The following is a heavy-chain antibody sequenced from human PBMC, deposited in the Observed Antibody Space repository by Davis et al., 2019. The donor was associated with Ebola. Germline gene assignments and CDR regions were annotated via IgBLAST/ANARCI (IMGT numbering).Heavy chain of an antibody. D-gene: IGHD6-13*01. CDR2: IYYSGST. Sequence: SETLSLTCTVSGGSISSSSHLWGWIRQPPGKGLEWIGSIYYSGSTYYNPSLKSRVTISVDTSKNQFSLKLSSVTAADTAVYYCASYIAAAGNFDSWGQGTLVTVSS. J-gene: IGHJ4*02. CDR3: ASYIAAAGNFDS. V-gene: IGHV4-39*01. CDR1: GGSISSSSHL.